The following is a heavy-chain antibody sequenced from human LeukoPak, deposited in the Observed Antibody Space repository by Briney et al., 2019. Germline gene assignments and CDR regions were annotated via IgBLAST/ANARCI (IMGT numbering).Heavy chain of an antibody. V-gene: IGHV3-53*01. CDR2: IYSDGTT. Sequence: PGGSLRLSCAASGFIVSNNYMNWVRQAPGKGLEWVSIIYSDGTTYYADSVKGRFTISRDNSKNTLYLQMNSLRAEDPAVYYCTRDPFGSKGLFHSWGQGTLVSVSS. CDR1: GFIVSNNY. CDR3: TRDPFGSKGLFHS. D-gene: IGHD2/OR15-2a*01. J-gene: IGHJ4*02.